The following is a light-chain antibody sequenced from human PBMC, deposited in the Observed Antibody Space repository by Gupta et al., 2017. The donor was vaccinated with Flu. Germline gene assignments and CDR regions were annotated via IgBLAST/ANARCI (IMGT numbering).Light chain of an antibody. CDR2: EVS. Sequence: QSALTQPASVSGSPGQSITIPCTGTSSDGGGYNYVSWYQQHPGTAPNLMIYEVSNRPSGVSNRFSGSKSGNTASMTISGPQAEDEADYYCTSYTSSSTYVFGTGTKVTVL. CDR3: TSYTSSSTYV. CDR1: SSDGGGYNY. V-gene: IGLV2-14*01. J-gene: IGLJ1*01.